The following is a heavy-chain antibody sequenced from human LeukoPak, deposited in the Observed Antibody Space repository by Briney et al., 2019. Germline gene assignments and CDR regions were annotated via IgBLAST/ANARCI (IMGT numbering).Heavy chain of an antibody. D-gene: IGHD3-16*01. Sequence: PVASVKVSCKASGYTFTGYYTHWVPQAPGQGLKGMGWINPNSGATNYAQKFQGRVTMTRDTSISTAYMELSRLRSDDTAGYYCVRDVLRPRAFVIWGQGTMVTVSS. J-gene: IGHJ3*02. CDR3: VRDVLRPRAFVI. CDR1: GYTFTGYY. V-gene: IGHV1-2*02. CDR2: INPNSGAT.